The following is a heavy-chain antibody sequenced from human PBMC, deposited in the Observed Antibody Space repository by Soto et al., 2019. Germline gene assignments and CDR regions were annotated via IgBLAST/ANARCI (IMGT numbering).Heavy chain of an antibody. CDR1: GVSITNGGSS. D-gene: IGHD3-16*01. CDR2: IYNSGST. CDR3: ARVGDLRWSDP. J-gene: IGHJ5*02. V-gene: IGHV4-30-2*06. Sequence: PSETLSLTCIVSGVSITNGGSSWSWIRQSPGKGLEWIGYIYNSGSTFYNPSLRSRVTISIDTSKNRISLDLSSVTAADTAVYYCARVGDLRWSDPWGQGTLVTVSS.